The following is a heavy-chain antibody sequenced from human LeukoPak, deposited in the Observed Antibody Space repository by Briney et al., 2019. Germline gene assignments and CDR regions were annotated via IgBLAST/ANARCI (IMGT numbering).Heavy chain of an antibody. Sequence: ASVKVSCKASGYTLTSYGISRVRQAPGQGLEWMGWISAYNGNTSYAQKLQGRVTMTTDTSTSTAYMELRSLRSDDTAMYYCARDGSLKPDFDYWGQGTLVTVSS. CDR3: ARDGSLKPDFDY. CDR1: GYTLTSYG. D-gene: IGHD5-12*01. J-gene: IGHJ4*02. CDR2: ISAYNGNT. V-gene: IGHV1-18*01.